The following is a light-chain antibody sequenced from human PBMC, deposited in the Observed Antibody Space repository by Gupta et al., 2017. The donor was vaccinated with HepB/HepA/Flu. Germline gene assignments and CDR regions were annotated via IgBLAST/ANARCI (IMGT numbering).Light chain of an antibody. CDR1: SSNIGSNY. Sequence: QSVLTQPPSASGTHGQRVTIPCSGSSSNIGSNYVYWYQQFPGTAPKLLIYRNNQRPSGVPDRFSGSKSGTSASLAISGLRSDDEADYYCATWDDSLSGYVFGNGTNVTVL. CDR2: RNN. V-gene: IGLV1-47*01. CDR3: ATWDDSLSGYV. J-gene: IGLJ1*01.